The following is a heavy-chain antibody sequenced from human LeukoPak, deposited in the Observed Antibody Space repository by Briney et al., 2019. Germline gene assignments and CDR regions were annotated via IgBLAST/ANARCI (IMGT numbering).Heavy chain of an antibody. J-gene: IGHJ4*02. CDR2: INPSAGST. CDR1: GYTFTSYY. Sequence: ASVKVSCKASGYTFTSYYIHWVRQAPGQGLEWMGIINPSAGSTTFAQDFQGRVTMTRDMPTSTVYMELSSLRSEDTAIYYCASRVTANSVFDYWAREPWSPSPQ. D-gene: IGHD2-21*02. CDR3: ASRVTANSVFDY. V-gene: IGHV1-46*01.